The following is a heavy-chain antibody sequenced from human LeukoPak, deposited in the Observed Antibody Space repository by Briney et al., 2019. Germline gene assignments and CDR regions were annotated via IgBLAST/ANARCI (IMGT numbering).Heavy chain of an antibody. J-gene: IGHJ5*02. V-gene: IGHV3-9*01. CDR1: GFTFDDYA. CDR2: ISWNSVGI. D-gene: IGHD4-23*01. CDR3: ARYDFGGNSFLSFDP. Sequence: PGGSLRLSCAASGFTFDDYAMYWVRQAPGKGLEWVSGISWNSVGIGYADSVRGRFTISRDNAKNTLYLQMNSLRAEDTAVYYCARYDFGGNSFLSFDPWGQGTLVTVSS.